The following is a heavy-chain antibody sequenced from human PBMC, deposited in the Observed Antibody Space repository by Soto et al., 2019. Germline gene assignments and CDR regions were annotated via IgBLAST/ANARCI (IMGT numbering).Heavy chain of an antibody. CDR2: IYFRGNT. CDR1: GYSINSDKYY. D-gene: IGHD3-3*01. V-gene: IGHV4-39*01. J-gene: IGHJ4*02. Sequence: SETLSLTCSFSGYSINSDKYYWGWIRQPPGKGLEWIGSIYFRGNTYYNPSLQTRVTISLNKSKSQFSLKLNSVTAADSAVYFCARLEGLATISYYFDFWGQGALVTVSS. CDR3: ARLEGLATISYYFDF.